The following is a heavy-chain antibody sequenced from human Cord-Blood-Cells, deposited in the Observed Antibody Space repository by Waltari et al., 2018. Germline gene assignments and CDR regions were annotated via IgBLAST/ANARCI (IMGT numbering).Heavy chain of an antibody. J-gene: IGHJ4*02. CDR3: ASPTAAVAGT. Sequence: QVQLQQWGAGLLKPSETLSLTCAVYGGSFSGYYWSWIRQPPGKGLEWIGEINHSGSTNYTPSLKRRVTISVDTSKNQFSLKLSSVTAADTAVYYCASPTAAVAGTWGQGTLVTVSS. CDR2: INHSGST. V-gene: IGHV4-34*01. D-gene: IGHD6-19*01. CDR1: GGSFSGYY.